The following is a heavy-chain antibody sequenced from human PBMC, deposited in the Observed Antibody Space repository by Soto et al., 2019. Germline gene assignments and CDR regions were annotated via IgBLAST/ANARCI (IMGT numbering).Heavy chain of an antibody. Sequence: PGESLKISCNGSGYSFTSYWISWVRQMPGKGLEWMGRIDPSDSYTNYSPSFQGHVTISADKSISTAYLQWSSLKASDTAMYYCAREPLVYYDFWSGYRAAYGMDVWGQGTTVTVYS. CDR3: AREPLVYYDFWSGYRAAYGMDV. CDR2: IDPSDSYT. CDR1: GYSFTSYW. V-gene: IGHV5-10-1*01. J-gene: IGHJ6*02. D-gene: IGHD3-3*01.